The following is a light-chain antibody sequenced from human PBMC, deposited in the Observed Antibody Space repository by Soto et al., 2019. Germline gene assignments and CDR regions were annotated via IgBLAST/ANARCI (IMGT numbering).Light chain of an antibody. Sequence: EVVLTQSPGTLSLSPGERATLSCRASQSVSNNYFAWYQQKPGQAPRLLIFGYSDRATGIPDRFSGSGSGTDFTLTISRQEPEDFAVYYCQQYVSSPPYTFGQGTKRESK. V-gene: IGKV3-20*01. J-gene: IGKJ2*01. CDR1: QSVSNNY. CDR2: GYS. CDR3: QQYVSSPPYT.